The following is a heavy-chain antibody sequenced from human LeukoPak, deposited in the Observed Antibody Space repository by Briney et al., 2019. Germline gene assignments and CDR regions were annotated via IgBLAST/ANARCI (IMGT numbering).Heavy chain of an antibody. V-gene: IGHV3-23*01. D-gene: IGHD1-1*01. CDR3: AKEGNDNYYYYYYMDV. Sequence: GGSLRLSCAASGFTFSSYAMSWVRQAPGKGLEWVSAISGSGGSTYYADSVKGRFTISRDNSKNTLYLQMNSLRAEDTAVYYCAKEGNDNYYYYYYMDVWVKGTTVTVSS. CDR2: ISGSGGST. J-gene: IGHJ6*03. CDR1: GFTFSSYA.